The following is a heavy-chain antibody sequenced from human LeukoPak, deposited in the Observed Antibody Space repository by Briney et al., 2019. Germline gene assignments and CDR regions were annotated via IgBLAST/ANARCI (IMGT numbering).Heavy chain of an antibody. J-gene: IGHJ4*02. Sequence: GRSLRLSCVASGFKFTDYAIHWVRQAPGRGLEWVAGVWFDGSYELYADSVKGRFTISRDDSRSTVNLQMESLRAEDTALYYCARDLGGRGIPVYYFDYWGQGTQVTVSS. CDR1: GFKFTDYA. D-gene: IGHD4-23*01. CDR3: ARDLGGRGIPVYYFDY. CDR2: VWFDGSYE. V-gene: IGHV3-33*08.